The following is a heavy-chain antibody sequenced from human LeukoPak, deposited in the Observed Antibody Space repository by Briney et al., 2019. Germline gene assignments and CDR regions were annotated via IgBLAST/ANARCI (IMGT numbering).Heavy chain of an antibody. CDR1: GGSISSYY. J-gene: IGHJ3*02. D-gene: IGHD2-2*01. CDR2: IHYSGST. CDR3: ARDHYCSSTSCYGDDAFDI. Sequence: PSETLSLTCTVSGGSISSYYWSWIRQPPGKGLEWIGYIHYSGSTNYNPSLKSRVTISVDTSKNQFSLKLSSVTAADTAVYYCARDHYCSSTSCYGDDAFDIWGQGTMVTVSS. V-gene: IGHV4-59*12.